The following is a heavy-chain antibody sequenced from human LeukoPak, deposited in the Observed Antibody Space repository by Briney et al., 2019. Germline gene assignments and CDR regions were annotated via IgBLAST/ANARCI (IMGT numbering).Heavy chain of an antibody. CDR3: ARVVGGEVDY. D-gene: IGHD3-10*01. J-gene: IGHJ4*02. CDR2: IYYSGST. Sequence: NPSETLSLTCTVSGGSISSGGYYWSWIRQHPGKGLEWIGYIYYSGSTYYNPSLKSRVTISVDTSKNQFSLKLSSVTAADTAVYYCARVVGGEVDYWGQGTLVTVSS. CDR1: GGSISSGGYY. V-gene: IGHV4-31*03.